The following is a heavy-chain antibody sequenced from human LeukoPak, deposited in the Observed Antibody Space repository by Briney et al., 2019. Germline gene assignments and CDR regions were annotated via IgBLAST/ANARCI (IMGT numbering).Heavy chain of an antibody. D-gene: IGHD5-24*01. J-gene: IGHJ4*02. V-gene: IGHV1-18*01. CDR2: ISAYNGNT. CDR1: GYTFTSYG. CDR3: ATGGGRWLQFAQFDY. Sequence: ASVKVSCKASGYTFTSYGISWVRQAPGQGLEWMGWISAYNGNTNYAQKLQGRVTMTTDTSTSTAYMELRSLRSDDTAVYYCATGGGRWLQFAQFDYWGQGTLVTVSS.